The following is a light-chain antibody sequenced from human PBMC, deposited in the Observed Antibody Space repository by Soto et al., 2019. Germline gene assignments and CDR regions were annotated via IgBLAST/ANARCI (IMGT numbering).Light chain of an antibody. Sequence: EIVMTQSPATLSVSPGETVTLSCWASQGVGRTVAWYQQKPGQTPRLLISNASTRATGIPARFSGSGSGTEFTLTINSLQSEDSAVYYCQRYNDWPLTLGGGTKV. J-gene: IGKJ4*01. CDR1: QGVGRT. V-gene: IGKV3-15*01. CDR2: NAS. CDR3: QRYNDWPLT.